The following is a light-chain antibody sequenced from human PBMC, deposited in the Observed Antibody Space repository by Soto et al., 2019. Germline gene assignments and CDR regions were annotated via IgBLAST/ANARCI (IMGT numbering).Light chain of an antibody. CDR1: QTVGRSF. J-gene: IGKJ1*01. CDR2: GPS. CDR3: QQYDSFPPWT. Sequence: EIVLTQSPGIMYLSPGERATLSCRASQTVGRSFLAWYQQKPGQSPRLLIFGPSIRATGIPDRFSGGGSGVDFTLSISRLDPEDFAVYYCQQYDSFPPWTFGQGTRVEVK. V-gene: IGKV3-20*01.